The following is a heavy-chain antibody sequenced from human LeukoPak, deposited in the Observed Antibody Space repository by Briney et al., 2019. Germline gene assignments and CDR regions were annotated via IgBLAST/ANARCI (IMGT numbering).Heavy chain of an antibody. CDR2: INHSGST. CDR1: GGSFSGYY. Sequence: SETLSRTCAVYGGSFSGYYWSWIRQPPGKVLEWIGEINHSGSTNYNPSLKSRVTISVDTSKNQFSLKLSSVTAADTAVYYCARGPTVTTTKLDYWGQGTLVTVSS. J-gene: IGHJ4*02. D-gene: IGHD4-17*01. CDR3: ARGPTVTTTKLDY. V-gene: IGHV4-34*01.